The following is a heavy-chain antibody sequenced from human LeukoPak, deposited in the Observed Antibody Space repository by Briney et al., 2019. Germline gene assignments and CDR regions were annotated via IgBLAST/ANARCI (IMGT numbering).Heavy chain of an antibody. Sequence: SETLSLTCTASGGSISSSNYYWGWIRQPPGKGLEWIGSTYYSGSTSYNPSLNSRVTISVDTSKNQFSLQLSSVTAADTAVYYCARSHCGSTGCSHYYCYYYMDVWGKGTTVTVSS. J-gene: IGHJ6*03. CDR3: ARSHCGSTGCSHYYCYYYMDV. CDR2: TYYSGST. V-gene: IGHV4-39*01. D-gene: IGHD2-2*01. CDR1: GGSISSSNYY.